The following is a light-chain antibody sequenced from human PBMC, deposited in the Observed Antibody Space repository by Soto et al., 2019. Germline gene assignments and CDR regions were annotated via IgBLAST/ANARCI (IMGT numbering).Light chain of an antibody. CDR3: QKRHNWPIT. CDR2: DTS. CDR1: ETIRGL. J-gene: IGKJ5*01. Sequence: EIVLTQPPATMSLSPVERASXSCXASETIRGLLAWYQQRTGQPPRIXIYDTSNRATGIPDRLSGSGSGTDFTLTISGLEPADLGVYYCQKRHNWPITXGQGTRLEIK. V-gene: IGKV3-11*01.